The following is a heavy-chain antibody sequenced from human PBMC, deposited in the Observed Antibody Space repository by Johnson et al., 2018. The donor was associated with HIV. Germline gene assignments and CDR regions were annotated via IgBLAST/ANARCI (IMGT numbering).Heavy chain of an antibody. Sequence: MQLVESGGGVVQPGKSLRLSCEASGFTFRSYAMHWVRQAPGKGLEWVSYISSSGSTIYYADSVKGRFTISRDNSKNTLYLQMNSLRAEDTAVYYCARGGDIVLVVYAMGHDAFDIWGQGTMVTVSS. CDR3: ARGGDIVLVVYAMGHDAFDI. D-gene: IGHD2-8*02. J-gene: IGHJ3*02. CDR2: ISSSGSTI. V-gene: IGHV3-48*01. CDR1: GFTFRSYA.